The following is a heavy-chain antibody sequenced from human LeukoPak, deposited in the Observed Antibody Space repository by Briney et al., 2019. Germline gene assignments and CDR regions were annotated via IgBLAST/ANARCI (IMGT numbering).Heavy chain of an antibody. Sequence: GGSLRLSCVASGFTFSNYWMNWVRQAPGKGLVWVSRINSDGSSTNYADSVKGRFTISRDNAKNTLYLQMNSLRAEDTAVYYCSRAAIAVAGTHFDFWGQGTLVTVSS. CDR1: GFTFSNYW. V-gene: IGHV3-74*01. CDR2: INSDGSST. D-gene: IGHD6-19*01. CDR3: SRAAIAVAGTHFDF. J-gene: IGHJ4*02.